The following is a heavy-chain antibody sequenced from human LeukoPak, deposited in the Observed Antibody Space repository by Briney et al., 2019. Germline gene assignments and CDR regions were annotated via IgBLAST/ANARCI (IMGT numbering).Heavy chain of an antibody. CDR2: IYYSGST. V-gene: IGHV4-39*07. Sequence: SSETLSLTCTVSGGSISSSSYYWGWIRQPPGKGPEWIGSIYYSGSTYYNPSLKSRVTISVDTSRNQFSLKLSSVTAADTAVYYCARSLFPHFDYWGQGTLVTVSS. CDR1: GGSISSSSYY. J-gene: IGHJ4*02. CDR3: ARSLFPHFDY.